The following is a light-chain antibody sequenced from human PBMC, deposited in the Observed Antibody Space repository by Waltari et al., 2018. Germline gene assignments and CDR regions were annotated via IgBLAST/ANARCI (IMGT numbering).Light chain of an antibody. Sequence: QSALTQPASVSGSPGQSITISCTGTSSDVGSYNLFSWYQQRPGKAPKLMIYEGSKRPSGVSNRFSGSKSGNTASLTISGLQAEDEADYYCCSYAGSSFYVFGTGTKVTVL. CDR3: CSYAGSSFYV. CDR1: SSDVGSYNL. J-gene: IGLJ1*01. V-gene: IGLV2-23*01. CDR2: EGS.